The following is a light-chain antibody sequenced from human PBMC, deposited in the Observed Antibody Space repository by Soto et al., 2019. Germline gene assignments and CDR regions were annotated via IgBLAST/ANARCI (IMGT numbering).Light chain of an antibody. J-gene: IGLJ1*01. CDR3: FSHRSGDSHV. V-gene: IGLV2-14*01. CDR1: SDDVDAYNF. CDR2: GVI. Sequence: QSALTQPAAVSGSPGQSITISCTGTSDDVDAYNFVSWYQQYPGKAPKLMVFGVINRPSGVSNRFSGSKTGNTASLTISGLQAEDEAFYYCFSHRSGDSHVFGTGTKVTVL.